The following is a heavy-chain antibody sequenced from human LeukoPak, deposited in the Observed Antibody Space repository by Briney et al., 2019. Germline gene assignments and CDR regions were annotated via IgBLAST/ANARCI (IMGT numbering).Heavy chain of an antibody. J-gene: IGHJ6*02. CDR3: ARDVVITSPLGYYHYGMDD. Sequence: PGGSLRLSCAASGFTFSNYEMNWVRQAPGKGLEWVSYISSSVTTMYYADSVKGRFTISRDNAKNSLYLQMNSLRAEDTAVYYCARDVVITSPLGYYHYGMDDWGQGTTVTVSS. CDR1: GFTFSNYE. CDR2: ISSSVTTM. D-gene: IGHD3-22*01. V-gene: IGHV3-48*03.